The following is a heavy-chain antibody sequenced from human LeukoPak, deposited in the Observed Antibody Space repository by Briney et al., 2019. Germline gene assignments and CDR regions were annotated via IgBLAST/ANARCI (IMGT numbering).Heavy chain of an antibody. CDR3: ARDRAHSYYMDV. CDR1: GFTFSDFY. D-gene: IGHD3-10*01. Sequence: PGGSLRLSCAASGFTFSDFYMSWIRQAPGKGLEWFAYISSGDNTTYYADSVKGRFTIFRDNAKNSLYLQMNSLRADDTAVYYCARDRAHSYYMDVWGKGTTVTVSS. J-gene: IGHJ6*03. CDR2: ISSGDNTT. V-gene: IGHV3-11*04.